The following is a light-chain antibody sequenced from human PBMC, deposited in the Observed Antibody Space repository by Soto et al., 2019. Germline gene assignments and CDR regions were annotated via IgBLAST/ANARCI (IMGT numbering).Light chain of an antibody. Sequence: EIVLTPSPSTLSVSPCARATLCCSAIQSVSSNLAWYQQKPGQAPRLLIYDASSRATGVTARFGGSGSGTEFTLTISSLQSEDFALYYCLQYNSWPPAITFGQGTRLEI. CDR2: DAS. CDR1: QSVSSN. J-gene: IGKJ5*01. V-gene: IGKV3-15*01. CDR3: LQYNSWPPAIT.